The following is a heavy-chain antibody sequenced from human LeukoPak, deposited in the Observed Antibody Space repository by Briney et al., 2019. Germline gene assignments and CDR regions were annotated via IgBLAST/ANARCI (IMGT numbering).Heavy chain of an antibody. CDR3: AKDYGTDDSGRRGYLDN. D-gene: IGHD3-10*01. CDR2: IWYDGSEK. Sequence: PGGSLRLSCAASGFTFRHSGMLWARQAPGKGLEWVAIIWYDGSEKYYADSVKGRFTISRDNSKNTLFLQINSLKVEDTAVYYCAKDYGTDDSGRRGYLDNWGQGALVTVSS. CDR1: GFTFRHSG. J-gene: IGHJ4*02. V-gene: IGHV3-33*06.